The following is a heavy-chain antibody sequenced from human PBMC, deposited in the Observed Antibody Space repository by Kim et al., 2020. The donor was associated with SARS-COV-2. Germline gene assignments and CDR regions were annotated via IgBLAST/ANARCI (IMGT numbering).Heavy chain of an antibody. CDR3: ARSIAGTTPGVH. V-gene: IGHV3-66*01. J-gene: IGHJ4*02. D-gene: IGHD1-7*01. Sequence: TYHADSMKGRFTMSRDKSKNSLYLQMNSLSDGDTAVYFCARSIAGTTPGVHWGRGSLVTVSA. CDR2: T.